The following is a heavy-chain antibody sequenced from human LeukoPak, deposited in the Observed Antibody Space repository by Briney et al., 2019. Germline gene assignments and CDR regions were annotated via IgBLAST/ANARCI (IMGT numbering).Heavy chain of an antibody. D-gene: IGHD6-13*01. Sequence: GASVKVSCKASGYTFTSYGISWVGQAPGQGLEWMGWISAYNGKTNYAQKLQGRVTMTTDTSKRTAYMEMRSVRADDRDVYYCARVVPIAAAGRYNWFDPWGQGTLVTVSS. J-gene: IGHJ5*02. CDR1: GYTFTSYG. CDR3: ARVVPIAAAGRYNWFDP. CDR2: ISAYNGKT. V-gene: IGHV1-18*01.